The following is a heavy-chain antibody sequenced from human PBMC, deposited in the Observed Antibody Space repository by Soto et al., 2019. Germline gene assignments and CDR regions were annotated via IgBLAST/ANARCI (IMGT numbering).Heavy chain of an antibody. J-gene: IGHJ4*02. CDR3: ASFTYYDILTGYYRFDY. V-gene: IGHV4-39*01. Sequence: QLQLQESGPGLVKPSETLSLTCTVSGGSISSSSYYWGWIRQPPGKGLEWIGSIYYSGSTYYNPSLKSRVTISVDTSKNQFSLKLSSVTAADTAVYYCASFTYYDILTGYYRFDYWGQGTLVTVSS. D-gene: IGHD3-9*01. CDR1: GGSISSSSYY. CDR2: IYYSGST.